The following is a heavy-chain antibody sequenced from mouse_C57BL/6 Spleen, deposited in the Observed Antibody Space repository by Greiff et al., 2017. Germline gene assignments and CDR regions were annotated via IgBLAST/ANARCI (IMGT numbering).Heavy chain of an antibody. CDR2: ISSGSSTI. CDR1: GFTFSDYG. CDR3: ARRWLPHYYAMDY. V-gene: IGHV5-17*01. Sequence: DVHLVESGGGLVKPGGSLKLSCAASGFTFSDYGMHWVRQAPEKGLEWVAYISSGSSTIYYADTVKGRFTISRDNAKNTLFLQMTSLRSEDTAMYYCARRWLPHYYAMDYWGQGTSVTVSS. D-gene: IGHD2-3*01. J-gene: IGHJ4*01.